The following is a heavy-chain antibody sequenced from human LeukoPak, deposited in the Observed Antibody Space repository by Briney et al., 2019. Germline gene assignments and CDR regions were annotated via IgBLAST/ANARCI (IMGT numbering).Heavy chain of an antibody. CDR2: IYHSGST. J-gene: IGHJ4*02. V-gene: IGHV4-38-2*02. Sequence: SETLSLTCTVSGYSISSGYYWGWIRQPPGKGLEWIGSIYHSGSTYYNPSLKSRVTISVDTSKNQFSLKLSSVTAADTAVYYCARRIHYYGSGRIVDYSDYWGQGTLVTVSS. CDR1: GYSISSGYY. CDR3: ARRIHYYGSGRIVDYSDY. D-gene: IGHD3-10*01.